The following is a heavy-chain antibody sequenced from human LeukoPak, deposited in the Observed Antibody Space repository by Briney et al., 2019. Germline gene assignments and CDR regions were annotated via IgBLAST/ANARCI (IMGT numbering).Heavy chain of an antibody. Sequence: GGSLGLSCAASAFTFSNYAMSWVRQAPGKGLEWVSAISGGGGSTYYADSVKGRFTISRDNSKNTLYLQMNSLRAEDTAIYYCAKGTYSGYGGATRFDYWGQGTLVTVSS. CDR1: AFTFSNYA. CDR3: AKGTYSGYGGATRFDY. V-gene: IGHV3-23*01. J-gene: IGHJ4*02. CDR2: ISGGGGST. D-gene: IGHD1-26*01.